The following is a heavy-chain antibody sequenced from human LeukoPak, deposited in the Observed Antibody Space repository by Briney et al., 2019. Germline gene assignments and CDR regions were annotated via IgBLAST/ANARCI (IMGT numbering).Heavy chain of an antibody. Sequence: GGSLRLSCAASGFTVSSNFMNWVRQAPGRGLEWVSVIYSGGSTSYADSVKGRFTISRDNSKNTPFLQMNSLRIDDTAVYYCAREGYSSGSRTGIDYWGQGTLVTVSS. CDR3: AREGYSSGSRTGIDY. CDR1: GFTVSSNF. CDR2: IYSGGST. V-gene: IGHV3-66*02. D-gene: IGHD5-18*01. J-gene: IGHJ4*02.